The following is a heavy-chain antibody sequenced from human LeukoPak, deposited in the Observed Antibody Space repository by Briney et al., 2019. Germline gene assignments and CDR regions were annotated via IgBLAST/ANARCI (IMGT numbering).Heavy chain of an antibody. CDR1: GFSFSSYW. D-gene: IGHD6-19*01. Sequence: PGGSLRLSCEVSGFSFSSYWMHWVRQAPGKGLVWVSRINSDESSTSYADSVKGRFTISRDNRKNTLYLQMNSLRAEDTAVYYCARAECYGSGCPGTPVYYYYAMDVWGQGTTVTVSS. CDR2: INSDESST. CDR3: ARAECYGSGCPGTPVYYYYAMDV. V-gene: IGHV3-74*01. J-gene: IGHJ6*02.